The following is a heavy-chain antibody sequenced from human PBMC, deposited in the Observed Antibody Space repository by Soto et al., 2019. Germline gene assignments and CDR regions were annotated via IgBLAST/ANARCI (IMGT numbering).Heavy chain of an antibody. Sequence: EVQLVESGGGLVQSGGSLRLSCLASGFSLTPYWMSWVRQTPGKGLEWVAKINEDGSKRDYMESVEGRFTISRDNAKDSVSLHMDSLRVDDTAMYYCTRWGGRCSGGSCFFDSWGQGTLVTVAS. J-gene: IGHJ4*02. D-gene: IGHD2-15*01. CDR2: INEDGSKR. CDR1: GFSLTPYW. CDR3: TRWGGRCSGGSCFFDS. V-gene: IGHV3-7*01.